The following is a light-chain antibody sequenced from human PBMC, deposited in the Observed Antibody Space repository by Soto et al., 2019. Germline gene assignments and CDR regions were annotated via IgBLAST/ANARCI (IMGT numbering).Light chain of an antibody. V-gene: IGLV2-14*01. Sequence: QSALTQPASVSGSLGQSITISCTGTSSDVGGYNYVSWYQQHPGKVPKLMIYEVNNRPTGVSNRFSGSKSANTASLTISGLQADDEADYYCSSFTSSSTKVFGGGTKLTAL. CDR2: EVN. CDR1: SSDVGGYNY. CDR3: SSFTSSSTKV. J-gene: IGLJ3*02.